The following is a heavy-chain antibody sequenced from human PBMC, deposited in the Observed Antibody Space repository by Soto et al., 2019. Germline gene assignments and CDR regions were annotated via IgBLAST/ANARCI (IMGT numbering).Heavy chain of an antibody. CDR1: GFTFSSYA. D-gene: IGHD3-10*01. J-gene: IGHJ4*02. CDR3: AKTAPSYYPKQKKTYYFDY. V-gene: IGHV3-23*01. Sequence: GSLRLSCAASGFTFSSYAMSWVRQAPGKGLEWVSAISGSGGSTYYADSVKGRFTISRDNSKNTLYLQMNSLRAEDTAVYYCAKTAPSYYPKQKKTYYFDYWGQGTLVTVSS. CDR2: ISGSGGST.